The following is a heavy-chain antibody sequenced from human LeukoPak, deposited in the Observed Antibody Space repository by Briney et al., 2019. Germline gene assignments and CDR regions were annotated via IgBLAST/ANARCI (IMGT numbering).Heavy chain of an antibody. D-gene: IGHD6-19*01. CDR3: AKDWDFSSGCHGY. Sequence: PGGSLRLSCAASGFTFSSNGMSWVRQEQGKGMEWVLAISGSGGSTYNTDHVKGRFTIYREKTKNTRYLRMNRQRAEDTAVYYCAKDWDFSSGCHGYWGQGTLVTVSS. J-gene: IGHJ4*02. CDR2: ISGSGGST. V-gene: IGHV3-23*01. CDR1: GFTFSSNG.